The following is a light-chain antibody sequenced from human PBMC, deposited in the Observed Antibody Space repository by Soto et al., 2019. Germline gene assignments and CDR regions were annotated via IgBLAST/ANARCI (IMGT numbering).Light chain of an antibody. CDR1: QGIRND. Sequence: AIQMTQSPSSLSASVGDRVTITCRASQGIRNDLGWYQQKPGKAPKLLNYGVINLQDGVPSRFSGSGSGTDFTLTISSLQPDEFATYYCLQYYNYPRTFGHGTNVEMK. J-gene: IGKJ1*01. CDR2: GVI. CDR3: LQYYNYPRT. V-gene: IGKV1-6*01.